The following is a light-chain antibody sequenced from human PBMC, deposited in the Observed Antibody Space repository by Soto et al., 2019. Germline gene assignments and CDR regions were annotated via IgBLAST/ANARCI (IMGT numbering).Light chain of an antibody. J-gene: IGKJ4*01. V-gene: IGKV1-9*01. CDR2: AAS. CDR3: QQLNSYPLT. Sequence: IRLAQSPSSLCASVGDRVSVNYRASQGISSYLAWYQQNPGKAPKLLIYAASTLQSGVPSRFSGSGSGTDFTLTISSLQPEDFATYYCQQLNSYPLTFGGGTKVDIK. CDR1: QGISSY.